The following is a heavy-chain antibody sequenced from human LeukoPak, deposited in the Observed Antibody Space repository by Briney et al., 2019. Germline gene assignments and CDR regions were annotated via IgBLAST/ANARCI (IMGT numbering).Heavy chain of an antibody. Sequence: GGSLRLSCAASGFTFSSYSMNWVRQAPGKGLEWVSYISSSSSTIYYADPVKGRFTISRDNAKNSLYLQMNSLRAEDTAVYYCARGTVMEMDVWGKGTTVTVSS. CDR3: ARGTVMEMDV. D-gene: IGHD2-8*01. J-gene: IGHJ6*04. CDR1: GFTFSSYS. CDR2: ISSSSSTI. V-gene: IGHV3-48*01.